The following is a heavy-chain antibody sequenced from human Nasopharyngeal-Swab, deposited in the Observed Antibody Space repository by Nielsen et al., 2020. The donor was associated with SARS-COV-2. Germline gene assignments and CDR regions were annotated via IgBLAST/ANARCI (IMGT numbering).Heavy chain of an antibody. V-gene: IGHV3-74*01. CDR1: GFTFSSSW. CDR3: ARAGEYRFDY. CDR2: LNGDATTV. Sequence: ESPKISRAGSGFTFSSSWLHWVRQAPGEGLVWVARLNGDATTVDYADSVKGRFTISRDNAKNTLYLQMNGLRDEDTAIYYCARAGEYRFDYWGQGTLVTVSS. D-gene: IGHD7-27*01. J-gene: IGHJ4*02.